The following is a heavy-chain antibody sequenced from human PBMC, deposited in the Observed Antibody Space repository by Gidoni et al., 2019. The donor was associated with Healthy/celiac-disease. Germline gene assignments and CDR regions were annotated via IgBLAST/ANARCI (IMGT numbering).Heavy chain of an antibody. J-gene: IGHJ3*02. D-gene: IGHD3-22*01. CDR1: GFTFSSYA. CDR2: MSGSGGST. V-gene: IGHV3-23*01. CDR3: EKVGWSSGWGAFDI. Sequence: QPGGSLRLSCAASGFTFSSYAMSWVRQAPGKGLEWVSAMSGSGGSTYYADSVKGRFTISRDNSKNTLYLQMNSLRAEDTAVYYCEKVGWSSGWGAFDIWGQGTMVTVSS.